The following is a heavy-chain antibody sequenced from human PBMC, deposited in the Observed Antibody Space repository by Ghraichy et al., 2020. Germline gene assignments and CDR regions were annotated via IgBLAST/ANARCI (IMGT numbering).Heavy chain of an antibody. CDR3: ASTVAGFLDR. D-gene: IGHD4-23*01. V-gene: IGHV3-7*03. Sequence: GGSLRLSCAASGFTFSTYWMSWVRQAPGKGLEWVANIRQEGNEKYSVDSVRGRFTISRDNAKNSLYLQMNSLRAEDTAVYYCASTVAGFLDRWGQGTLITVSS. CDR1: GFTFSTYW. J-gene: IGHJ5*02. CDR2: IRQEGNEK.